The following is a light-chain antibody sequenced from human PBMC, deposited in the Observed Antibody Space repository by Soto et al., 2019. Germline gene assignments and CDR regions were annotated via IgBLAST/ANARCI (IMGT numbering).Light chain of an antibody. J-gene: IGKJ4*01. CDR3: QQYNTWSPLT. Sequence: EIVMTQSPATLSVSPGERATLSCRASQSVSNNLAWYQQKPGQAPRLLIYGASTRATGISARFSGSGSGTEFTLTISSLQSEDFAVYYCQQYNTWSPLTFGGGTKVEPK. CDR2: GAS. CDR1: QSVSNN. V-gene: IGKV3-15*01.